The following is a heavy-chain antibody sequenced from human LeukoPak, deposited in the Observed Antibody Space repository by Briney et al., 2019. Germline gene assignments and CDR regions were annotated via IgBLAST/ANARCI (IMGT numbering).Heavy chain of an antibody. CDR2: ISSSSSYI. CDR1: GFTFNSYN. V-gene: IGHV3-21*01. D-gene: IGHD6-13*01. CDR3: ARVKGITAAGDY. J-gene: IGHJ4*02. Sequence: GGSLRLSCAASGFTFNSYNMNWVRQAPGKGLEWVSSISSSSSYIYYADSVKGRFTISRDNAKNSLYLQMNSLRAEDTAVYYCARVKGITAAGDYWGKGTLVTVSS.